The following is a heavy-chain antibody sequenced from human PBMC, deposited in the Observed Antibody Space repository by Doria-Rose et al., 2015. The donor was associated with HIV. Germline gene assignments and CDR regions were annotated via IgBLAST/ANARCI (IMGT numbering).Heavy chain of an antibody. CDR1: GVSLSSPGMG. Sequence: QGSGPVLVKPTETLTLTCTVSGVSLSSPGMGVSWIRQPPGKALEWLANIFSDDERSYKTSLKSRLTISRRTSKRQVVLTMTDMDPVDTATYYCARIKSSRWYHKYYFDFWGQGTLVIVSA. CDR2: IFSDDER. V-gene: IGHV2-26*01. D-gene: IGHD6-13*01. CDR3: ARIKSSRWYHKYYFDF. J-gene: IGHJ4*02.